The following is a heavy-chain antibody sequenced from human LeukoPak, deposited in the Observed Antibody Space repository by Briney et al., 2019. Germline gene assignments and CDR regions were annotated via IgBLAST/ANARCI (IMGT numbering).Heavy chain of an antibody. D-gene: IGHD2-2*02. Sequence: GESLKISCKASGYIFSNYWIGWVRQMPGKGLEWMGIIYPGDSDTRYSLSFQGQVTISADKSISTAYLQWSSLKASDSAMYYCATYTNNRLDYWGQGTLVTVSS. CDR1: GYIFSNYW. CDR3: ATYTNNRLDY. CDR2: IYPGDSDT. J-gene: IGHJ4*02. V-gene: IGHV5-51*01.